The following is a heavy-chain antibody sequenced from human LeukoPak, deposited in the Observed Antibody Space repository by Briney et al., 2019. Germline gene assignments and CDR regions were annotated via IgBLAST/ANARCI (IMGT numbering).Heavy chain of an antibody. CDR3: AREVSSSGMAFDI. Sequence: PGGSLRLSCAASGFTFSSYGMHWVRQAPGKGLEWVAVIWYDGSNKYYADSVKGRFTISRDNSKNTQYLQMNSLRAEDTAVYYCAREVSSSGMAFDIWGQGTMVTVSS. D-gene: IGHD3-22*01. CDR2: IWYDGSNK. CDR1: GFTFSSYG. J-gene: IGHJ3*02. V-gene: IGHV3-33*01.